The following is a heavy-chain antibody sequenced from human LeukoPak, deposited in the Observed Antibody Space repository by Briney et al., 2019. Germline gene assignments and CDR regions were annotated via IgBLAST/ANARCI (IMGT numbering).Heavy chain of an antibody. V-gene: IGHV3-33*01. J-gene: IGHJ4*02. CDR2: IWYDGSNK. CDR1: GFTFSSYG. Sequence: GGSLRLSCAASGFTFSSYGMHWVRQAPGKGLEWVAVIWYDGSNKYYADSVKGRFTISRHNSNNTLYLQMNSLRAEDTAVYYCASNPPHFDNWGQGTLVTVSS. CDR3: ASNPPHFDN.